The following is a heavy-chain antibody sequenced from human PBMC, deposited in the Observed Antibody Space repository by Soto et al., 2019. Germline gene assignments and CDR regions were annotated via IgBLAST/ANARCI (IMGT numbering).Heavy chain of an antibody. J-gene: IGHJ4*02. CDR3: ARDTDSDTWNDPFDY. Sequence: QEQLVESGGGVVQPGTSLRLTCTASGFTFNNYDMHWLRQAPGRGLEWVAVISHDGNSQYYADSMKGRFTISRDNSQNTLYLQMNSLRPEDTALYYCARDTDSDTWNDPFDYWGQGALVIVS. CDR2: ISHDGNSQ. V-gene: IGHV3-30*03. D-gene: IGHD1-1*01. CDR1: GFTFNNYD.